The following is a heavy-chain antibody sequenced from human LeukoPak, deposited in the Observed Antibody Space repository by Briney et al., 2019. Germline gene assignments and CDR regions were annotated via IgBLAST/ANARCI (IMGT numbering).Heavy chain of an antibody. CDR2: ISAYNGNT. Sequence: GASVKVSCKASGGTFSSYAISWVRQAPGQGLEWMGWISAYNGNTNYAQKLQGRVTMTTDTSTSTAYMELRSLRSDDTAVYYCARDYDILTGYSYYYGMDVWGQGTTVTVSS. V-gene: IGHV1-18*01. CDR3: ARDYDILTGYSYYYGMDV. J-gene: IGHJ6*02. D-gene: IGHD3-9*01. CDR1: GGTFSSYA.